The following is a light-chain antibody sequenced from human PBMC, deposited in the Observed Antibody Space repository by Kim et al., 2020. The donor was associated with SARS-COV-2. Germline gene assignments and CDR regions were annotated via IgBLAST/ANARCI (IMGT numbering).Light chain of an antibody. V-gene: IGLV1-51*01. Sequence: HKVTCSSSGSTSNMGNNYVSWYQQLPGTAPKLLIYDNNKRPSGIPDRFSGSKSGTSATLGITGLQTGDEADYYCGTWDSSLSAVVFGGGTQLTVL. CDR3: GTWDSSLSAVV. CDR2: DNN. CDR1: TSNMGNNY. J-gene: IGLJ2*01.